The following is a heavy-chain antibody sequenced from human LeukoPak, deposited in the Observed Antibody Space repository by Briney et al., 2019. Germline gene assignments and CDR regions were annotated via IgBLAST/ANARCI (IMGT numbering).Heavy chain of an antibody. V-gene: IGHV3-33*06. CDR3: AKQYYYGSGTLRGMDV. CDR1: GFTFSSYG. CDR2: IWYDGSYK. J-gene: IGHJ6*02. D-gene: IGHD3-10*01. Sequence: PGGSLRLSCAASGFTFSSYGMHWVRQAPGKGLEWVAVIWYDGSYKYYGDSVKGRFTISRDNSKNTLSLQMNSLRAEDTGVYYCAKQYYYGSGTLRGMDVWGQGTTVTVPS.